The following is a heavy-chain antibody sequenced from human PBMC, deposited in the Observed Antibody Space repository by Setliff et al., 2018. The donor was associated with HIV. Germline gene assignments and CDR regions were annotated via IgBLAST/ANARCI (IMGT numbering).Heavy chain of an antibody. D-gene: IGHD3-22*01. CDR2: IYHSGST. CDR3: AGRVYYYDSSGYLREEGFDP. CDR1: GGSISSSNYY. Sequence: PSETLSLTCTVSGGSISSSNYYWGWIRQPPGKGLEYIGSIYHSGSTYYNPSLKSRVTISVDTSKNQFSLKLNSVTAADTAVYYWAGRVYYYDSSGYLREEGFDPWGQGTLVTVSS. J-gene: IGHJ5*02. V-gene: IGHV4-39*01.